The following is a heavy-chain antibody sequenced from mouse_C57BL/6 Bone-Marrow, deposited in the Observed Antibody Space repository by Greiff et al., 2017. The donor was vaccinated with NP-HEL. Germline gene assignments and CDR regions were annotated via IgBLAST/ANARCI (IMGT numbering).Heavy chain of an antibody. CDR3: AREGLRGWFAY. CDR1: GYSITSGYY. Sequence: EVQLQESGPGLVKPSQSLSLTCSVTGYSITSGYYWNWIRQFPGNKLEWMGYISYDGSNNYNPSLKNRISITRDTSKNQFFLKLNSVTTEDTATYYCAREGLRGWFAYWGQGTLVTVSA. CDR2: ISYDGSN. D-gene: IGHD2-4*01. J-gene: IGHJ3*01. V-gene: IGHV3-6*01.